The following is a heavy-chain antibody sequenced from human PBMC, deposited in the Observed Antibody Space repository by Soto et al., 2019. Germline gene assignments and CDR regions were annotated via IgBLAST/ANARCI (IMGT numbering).Heavy chain of an antibody. V-gene: IGHV1-18*01. CDR3: ARDVRVGNAFRFVVVIAIFDY. J-gene: IGHJ4*02. Sequence: QVQLVPSGAEVKKPGASVKVSCKASGYSFTTYGISWVRQAPGQGLEWMGWISAYNGNTNYAQKFKGRVTMTTDTSTSTVYMELRSMTSDDTAVYYCARDVRVGNAFRFVVVIAIFDYWRQGTLVTVSA. CDR1: GYSFTTYG. D-gene: IGHD2-21*01. CDR2: ISAYNGNT.